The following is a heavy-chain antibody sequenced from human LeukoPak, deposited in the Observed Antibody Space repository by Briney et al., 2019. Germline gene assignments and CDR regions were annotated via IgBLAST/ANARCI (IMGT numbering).Heavy chain of an antibody. D-gene: IGHD3-22*01. J-gene: IGHJ4*02. CDR3: ASGREYYETSGVFDY. Sequence: ASVKVSCKVSGYTFTQLSMHWVRQVPGKGLEWMGGFDPEDGETIYAQEFQDRVTITEDTSTDTAYMELSSVRSEDTAVYYCASGREYYETSGVFDYWGQGTLVTVSS. V-gene: IGHV1-24*01. CDR1: GYTFTQLS. CDR2: FDPEDGET.